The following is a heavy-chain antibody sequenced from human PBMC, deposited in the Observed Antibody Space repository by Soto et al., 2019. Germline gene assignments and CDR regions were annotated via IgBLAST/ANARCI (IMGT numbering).Heavy chain of an antibody. CDR1: GGTFSTYA. J-gene: IGHJ4*02. CDR2: VLPVFGTP. V-gene: IGHV1-69*01. CDR3: ARASMIGAFISYFLDY. D-gene: IGHD3-16*01. Sequence: QVQLVQSGAEVKKPGSSVKVACKASGGTFSTYAFIWVRQAPGQGLELMGGVLPVFGTPNYAQTFQGRVTIAADASTSTAYMELSSLRSEDTAIYYCARASMIGAFISYFLDYWGQGTLVTVSS.